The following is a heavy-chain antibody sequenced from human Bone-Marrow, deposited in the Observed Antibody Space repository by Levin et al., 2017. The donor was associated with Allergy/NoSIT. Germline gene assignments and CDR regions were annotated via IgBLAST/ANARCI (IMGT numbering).Heavy chain of an antibody. Sequence: ASVKVSCKASGGTFISFAISWVRQAPGQGLEWMGGITPISGVTNYAKKFQGRVTITADKSTDTAYMELTTLTSEDTAVYYCARGLDNFYYYGMDVWGQGTTVTASS. D-gene: IGHD5-24*01. CDR2: ITPISGVT. CDR3: ARGLDNFYYYGMDV. V-gene: IGHV1-69*10. J-gene: IGHJ6*02. CDR1: GGTFISFA.